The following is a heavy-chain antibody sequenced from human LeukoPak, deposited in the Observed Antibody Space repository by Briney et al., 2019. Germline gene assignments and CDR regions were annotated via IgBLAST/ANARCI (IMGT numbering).Heavy chain of an antibody. D-gene: IGHD1-26*01. J-gene: IGHJ4*02. CDR3: AKDEGELLLGY. V-gene: IGHV3-30-3*01. CDR2: ISYDGSNK. CDR1: GFTFSSYA. Sequence: GGSLRLSCAASGFTFSSYAMHWVRQAPGKGLEWVAVISYDGSNKYYADSVKGRFTISRDNSKNTLYLQMNSLRAEDTAVYYCAKDEGELLLGYWGQGTLVTVSS.